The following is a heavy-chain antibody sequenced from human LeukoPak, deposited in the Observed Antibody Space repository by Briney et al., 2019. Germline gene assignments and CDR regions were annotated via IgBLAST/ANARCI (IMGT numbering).Heavy chain of an antibody. V-gene: IGHV3-23*01. CDR1: RFTFSSYA. Sequence: GGSLRLSCAASRFTFSSYAMSWVRQAPGKGLEWVSAISGSGGSTYYADSVKGRFTISTDNSKNTLYLQMNSLRAEDTAVYYCAKVYGDPYATYYFDYWGQGTLVTVSS. D-gene: IGHD5-12*01. CDR2: ISGSGGST. CDR3: AKVYGDPYATYYFDY. J-gene: IGHJ4*02.